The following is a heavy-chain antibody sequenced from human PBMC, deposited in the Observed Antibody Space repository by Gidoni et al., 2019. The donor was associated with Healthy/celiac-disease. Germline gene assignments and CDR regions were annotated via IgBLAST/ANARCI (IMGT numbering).Heavy chain of an antibody. Sequence: QVQLVESGGGVVQPGRSLRLSCAASGSTFSSYGMHWVRQAPGKGLEWVAVISYDGSNKYYADSVKGRFTISRDNSNNTLYLQMNSLRAEDTAVYYCAKDQYGWLLSLYYFYGMDVWGQGTTVTVSS. CDR3: AKDQYGWLLSLYYFYGMDV. D-gene: IGHD3-3*01. J-gene: IGHJ6*02. CDR1: GSTFSSYG. CDR2: ISYDGSNK. V-gene: IGHV3-30*18.